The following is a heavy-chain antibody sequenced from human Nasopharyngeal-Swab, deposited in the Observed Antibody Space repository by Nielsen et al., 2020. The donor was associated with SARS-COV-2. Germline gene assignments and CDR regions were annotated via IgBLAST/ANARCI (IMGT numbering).Heavy chain of an antibody. CDR3: ARGGVGVVPSPVLGLGPYYSYYYMDV. CDR2: VSQGGGT. D-gene: IGHD2-2*01. J-gene: IGHJ6*03. Sequence: RQAPGKGLEWIGEVSQGGGTNYNPSLKNRVTISVATSKNQFSLKLSSVTAAETAVYYCARGGVGVVPSPVLGLGPYYSYYYMDVWGKGTTVTVSS. V-gene: IGHV4-34*01.